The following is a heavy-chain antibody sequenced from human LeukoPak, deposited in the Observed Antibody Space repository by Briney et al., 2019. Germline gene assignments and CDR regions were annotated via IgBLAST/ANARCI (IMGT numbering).Heavy chain of an antibody. CDR2: ISYDGSNK. D-gene: IGHD2-21*02. CDR1: GFTFSSYA. J-gene: IGHJ4*02. Sequence: GGSLRLSCAASGFTFSSYAMHWVRQAPGQGLEWVAVISYDGSNKYYADSVKGRFTISRDNSKNTLYLQMNSLRAEDTAVYYCARDRASDFSLDYWGQGTLVTVSS. V-gene: IGHV3-30-3*01. CDR3: ARDRASDFSLDY.